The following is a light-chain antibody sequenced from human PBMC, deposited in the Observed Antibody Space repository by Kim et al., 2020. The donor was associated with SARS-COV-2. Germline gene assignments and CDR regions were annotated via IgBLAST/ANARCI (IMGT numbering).Light chain of an antibody. CDR3: CSYAGSYTHVV. Sequence: QSVTISCTGTSTDVGTYNYVSWYQQYPGKAPKLMIYDVSKRPSGVPDRFSGSKSGNTASLTISGLQAEDEADYYCCSYAGSYTHVVFGGGTKLTVL. J-gene: IGLJ2*01. V-gene: IGLV2-11*01. CDR1: STDVGTYNY. CDR2: DVS.